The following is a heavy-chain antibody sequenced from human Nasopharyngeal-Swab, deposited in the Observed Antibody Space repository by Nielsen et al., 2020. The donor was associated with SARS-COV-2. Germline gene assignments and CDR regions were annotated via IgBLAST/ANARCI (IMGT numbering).Heavy chain of an antibody. CDR2: IRSKGNNYAT. D-gene: IGHD2-15*01. CDR3: TRCGGGCYSGRDY. Sequence: GESLKISCAAPGFTFSDSAIHWVRQASGEGLEWVARIRSKGNNYATAYSASVKGRFIIFRDDPTNTAYLQMNSLKTEDTAMYYCTRCGGGCYSGRDYWGQGTLVTVSS. CDR1: GFTFSDSA. V-gene: IGHV3-73*01. J-gene: IGHJ4*02.